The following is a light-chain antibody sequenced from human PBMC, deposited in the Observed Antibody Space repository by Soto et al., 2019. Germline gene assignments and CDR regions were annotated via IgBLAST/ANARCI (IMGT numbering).Light chain of an antibody. CDR3: QQVSSFPIT. J-gene: IGKJ5*01. V-gene: IGKV1-12*01. CDR1: QSVNDW. CDR2: FAS. Sequence: DIPMTQSPSSVSASVGDRVTITCRASQSVNDWLAWYQQIPGKAPKLLIYFASRLQSGVPSRFSGSGSETYFTLTINSLQPEDFATYYCQQVSSFPITFGQGTRLEIK.